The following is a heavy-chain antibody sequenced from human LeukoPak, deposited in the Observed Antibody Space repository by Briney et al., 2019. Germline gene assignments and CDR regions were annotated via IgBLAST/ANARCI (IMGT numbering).Heavy chain of an antibody. J-gene: IGHJ4*02. CDR2: INHSGST. CDR1: GGSFSGYY. D-gene: IGHD3-22*01. V-gene: IGHV4-34*01. CDR3: ARYDSSGYSIEY. Sequence: PSETLSLTCAVYGGSFSGYYWSWIRQPPGKGLEWIGEINHSGSTNYNPSLKSRVTISVDTSKNQFSLKLSSVTAAGTAVYYCARYDSSGYSIEYWGQGTQVTVAS.